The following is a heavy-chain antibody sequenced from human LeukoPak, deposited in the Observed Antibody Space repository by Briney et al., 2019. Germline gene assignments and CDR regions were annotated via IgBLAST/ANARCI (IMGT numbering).Heavy chain of an antibody. D-gene: IGHD2-8*02. CDR1: GYTFIDYY. Sequence: ASVKVSCKASGYTFIDYYMHWGRQAPGQGLEWMGIINPRGGSTTYAQKLQGRVTMTRDTTTSTVYMELSSLRSEDTALYYCARHSCTGNSCHFDYWGQGTLVTVSS. J-gene: IGHJ4*02. V-gene: IGHV1-46*04. CDR3: ARHSCTGNSCHFDY. CDR2: INPRGGST.